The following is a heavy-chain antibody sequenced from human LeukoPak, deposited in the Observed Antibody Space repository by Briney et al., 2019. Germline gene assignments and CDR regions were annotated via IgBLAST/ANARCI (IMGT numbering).Heavy chain of an antibody. Sequence: GRSLRLSCAASGFTFSSYGMHWVRQAPGKGVEWVAVIWYDGSNKYYADSVKGRFTISRDNPKNTLYLQMDSLRAEDTAVYYCARSPAGSGSYLYFDYWGQGTLVTVSS. D-gene: IGHD1-26*01. CDR1: GFTFSSYG. V-gene: IGHV3-33*01. CDR2: IWYDGSNK. CDR3: ARSPAGSGSYLYFDY. J-gene: IGHJ4*02.